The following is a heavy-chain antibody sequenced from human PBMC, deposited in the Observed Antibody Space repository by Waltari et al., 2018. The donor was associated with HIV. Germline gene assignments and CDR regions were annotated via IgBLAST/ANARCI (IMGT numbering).Heavy chain of an antibody. CDR3: ARERFGSSYFGY. D-gene: IGHD6-6*01. Sequence: EVQLVESGGGLVQPGGARGLPCAASGSPFRGYAMNWVRQAPGKGLEWVSYISSSSTTINYADSVKGRFTISRDNAKNLLYLQMSSLRAEDTAVYFCARERFGSSYFGYWGQGTLVTVSS. V-gene: IGHV3-48*04. CDR1: GSPFRGYA. J-gene: IGHJ4*02. CDR2: ISSSSTTI.